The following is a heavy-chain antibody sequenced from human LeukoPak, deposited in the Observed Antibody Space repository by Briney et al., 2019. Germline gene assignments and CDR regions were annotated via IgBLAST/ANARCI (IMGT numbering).Heavy chain of an antibody. Sequence: ASVKVSCKASGGTFSSYAITWVRQAPGQGLEWMGGIIPIFGTANYAQKFQGRVTTTTDESTSTAYMELSSLRSEDTAVYYCARSDRTLLSSSWKNYYYYYMDVWGKGTTVTVSS. CDR1: GGTFSSYA. V-gene: IGHV1-69*05. CDR3: ARSDRTLLSSSWKNYYYYYMDV. J-gene: IGHJ6*03. D-gene: IGHD6-13*01. CDR2: IIPIFGTA.